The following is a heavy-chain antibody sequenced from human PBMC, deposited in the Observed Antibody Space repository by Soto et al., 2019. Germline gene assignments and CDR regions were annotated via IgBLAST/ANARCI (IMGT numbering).Heavy chain of an antibody. CDR2: IYYSGST. CDR1: GGSISSGGYY. V-gene: IGHV4-31*03. D-gene: IGHD3-3*01. CDR3: ATLGVYDFWDYMDV. Sequence: SETLSLTCTVSGGSISSGGYYWSWIRQHPGKGLEWIGYIYYSGSTYYNPSLKSRVTISVDTSKNQFSLKLSSVTAADTAVYYCATLGVYDFWDYMDVWGKGTTVTVSS. J-gene: IGHJ6*03.